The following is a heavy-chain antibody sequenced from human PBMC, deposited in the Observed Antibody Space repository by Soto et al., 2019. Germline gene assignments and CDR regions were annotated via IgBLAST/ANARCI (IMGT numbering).Heavy chain of an antibody. D-gene: IGHD6-25*01. J-gene: IGHJ6*04. CDR2: VSRGGTT. V-gene: IGHV4-34*01. CDR3: VRLRRISAAAYYYYGMHV. CDR1: VGSLSGYY. Sequence: SETLSFTCAVYVGSLSGYYWSWIRQSPVKGLEWIGEVSRGGTTNYNPSLMSRVTISVDTSPNQLSLKVRSVNAADTAVYYCVRLRRISAAAYYYYGMHVGPKG.